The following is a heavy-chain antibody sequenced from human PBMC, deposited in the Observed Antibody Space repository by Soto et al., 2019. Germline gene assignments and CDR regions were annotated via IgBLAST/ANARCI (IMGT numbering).Heavy chain of an antibody. V-gene: IGHV4-59*01. Sequence: SETLSLTCTVSGGSISSYYWSWIRQPPGKGLEWIGYIYYSGSTNYNPSLKSRVTISVDTSKNQFSLKLSSVTAADTAVYYCAREGGSYYRKYYFDYWGQGTLVTVS. CDR1: GGSISSYY. D-gene: IGHD1-26*01. J-gene: IGHJ4*02. CDR2: IYYSGST. CDR3: AREGGSYYRKYYFDY.